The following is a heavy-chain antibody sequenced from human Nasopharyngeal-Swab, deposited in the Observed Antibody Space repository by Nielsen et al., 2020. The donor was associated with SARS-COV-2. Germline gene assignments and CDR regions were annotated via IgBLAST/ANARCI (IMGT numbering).Heavy chain of an antibody. CDR1: GFTFSSCA. Sequence: GESLKISCVASGFTFSSCAMTWVRQAPGKGLQWLSTISGSGHRTYYADSVKGRFTISRDNSQNTLYLQMNSLRAEDTAVYYCAKDFRHNYDYWSGYFTNWGQGTLVTVPS. CDR3: AKDFRHNYDYWSGYFTN. J-gene: IGHJ4*02. CDR2: ISGSGHRT. V-gene: IGHV3-23*01. D-gene: IGHD3-3*01.